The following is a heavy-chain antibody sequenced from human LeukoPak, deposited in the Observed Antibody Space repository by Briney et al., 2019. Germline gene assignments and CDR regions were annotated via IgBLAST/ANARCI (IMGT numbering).Heavy chain of an antibody. D-gene: IGHD2-2*01. V-gene: IGHV1-46*01. CDR1: GYTFTSYY. CDR2: INPSGGST. Sequence: VASVKVSCKASGYTFTSYYMHWVRQAPGQGLEWMGIINPSGGSTSYAQKFQGRVTMTRDTSISTAYMELSRLISDDTAVYHCARAHCSSTNCYQFDYWGQGTLVTVSS. J-gene: IGHJ4*02. CDR3: ARAHCSSTNCYQFDY.